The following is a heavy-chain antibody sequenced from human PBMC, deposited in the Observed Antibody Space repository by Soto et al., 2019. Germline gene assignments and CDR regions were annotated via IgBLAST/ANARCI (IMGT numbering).Heavy chain of an antibody. CDR1: GFTISGSA. D-gene: IGHD3-3*01. Sequence: GSLRLSCAGSGFTISGSAIHWVRQAYGKGLEGFVLIRSKANNYETAYTAPVEGRFTLPRHDSKNTAYLQLNSLKTEDTSVYYCVSSVLRFLQRAPDAFEIWGQGAMVTVSS. CDR3: VSSVLRFLQRAPDAFEI. J-gene: IGHJ3*02. V-gene: IGHV3-73*01. CDR2: IRSKANNYET.